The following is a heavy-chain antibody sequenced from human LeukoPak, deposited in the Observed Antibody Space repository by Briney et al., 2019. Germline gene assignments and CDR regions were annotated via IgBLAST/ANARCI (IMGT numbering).Heavy chain of an antibody. CDR3: ARAYSSGYYGRGVIFDY. D-gene: IGHD3-22*01. CDR1: GGSISSYY. J-gene: IGHJ4*02. Sequence: SETLSLTCTVSGGSISSYYWSWIRQPPGKGLEWIGEINHSGSTNYNPSLKSRVTISVDTSKNQFSLKLSSVTAADTAVYYCARAYSSGYYGRGVIFDYWGQGTLVTVSS. V-gene: IGHV4-34*01. CDR2: INHSGST.